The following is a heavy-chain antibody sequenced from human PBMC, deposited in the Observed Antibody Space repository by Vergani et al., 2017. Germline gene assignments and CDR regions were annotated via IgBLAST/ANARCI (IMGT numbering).Heavy chain of an antibody. CDR1: GFIFDDYG. CDR2: INWNGGNT. J-gene: IGHJ6*03. V-gene: IGHV3-20*01. D-gene: IGHD3/OR15-3a*01. CDR3: ARILDYGYYYYMDV. Sequence: EVQLVESGGGLVQPGGSLRLSCAASGFIFDDYGMSWVRQAPGKGLEWVSGINWNGGNTGYADSVKGRFTISRDNAKNSLYLQMNSLRAEDTALYHCARILDYGYYYYMDVWGKGTTVTVSS.